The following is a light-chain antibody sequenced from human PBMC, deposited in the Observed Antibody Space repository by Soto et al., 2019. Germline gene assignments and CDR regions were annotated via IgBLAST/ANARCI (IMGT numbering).Light chain of an antibody. J-gene: IGLJ1*01. Sequence: QSELTQRASVSRSPGQSIAITCTETLSDVGAYNYVSWYQQHPGKAPKLIISEVTNRPSGVSDRFSGSKSGNTASLTISGLQAEDEADYYCSSFTSRFTFVFGTGTKFNVL. CDR3: SSFTSRFTFV. CDR2: EVT. CDR1: LSDVGAYNY. V-gene: IGLV2-14*01.